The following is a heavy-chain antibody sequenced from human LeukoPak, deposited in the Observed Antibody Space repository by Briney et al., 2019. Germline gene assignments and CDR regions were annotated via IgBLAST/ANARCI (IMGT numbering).Heavy chain of an antibody. D-gene: IGHD6-19*01. CDR2: ISGSGGST. CDR3: AKDDPGYSSGLGYFDL. J-gene: IGHJ2*01. CDR1: GFTFSSYA. V-gene: IGHV3-23*01. Sequence: GGSLRLSCAASGFTFSSYAMSWVRQAPGKGPEWVSAISGSGGSTYYADSVKGRFTISRDNSKNTLYLQMNSLRAEDTAVYYCAKDDPGYSSGLGYFDLWGRGTLVTVSS.